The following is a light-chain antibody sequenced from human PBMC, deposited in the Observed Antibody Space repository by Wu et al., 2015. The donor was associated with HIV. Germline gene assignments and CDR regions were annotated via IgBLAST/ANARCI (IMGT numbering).Light chain of an antibody. CDR1: QSVSSSY. Sequence: EIVLTQSPGTLSLSPGERATLSCRASQSVSSSYLAWYQQKPGQAPRLLIHGASTRATGIPDRFSGSGSGTAFTLTISRLEPEDFAVYYCQQYGDSTRTFGQGTKVEIK. CDR2: GAS. J-gene: IGKJ1*01. V-gene: IGKV3-20*01. CDR3: QQYGDSTRT.